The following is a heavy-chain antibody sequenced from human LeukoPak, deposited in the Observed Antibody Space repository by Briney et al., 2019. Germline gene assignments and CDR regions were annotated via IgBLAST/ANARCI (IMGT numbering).Heavy chain of an antibody. V-gene: IGHV1-18*01. CDR2: ISPNNGNT. Sequence: ASVKVSCKASGYAFTNYAISWVRQAPGQGLEWMGWISPNNGNTNYAQKFQGRVTMTTDTPTSTAYMEMRSLRSDDTAVYYCARDRDSSGWHVADYWGQGTLVTVSS. CDR3: ARDRDSSGWHVADY. D-gene: IGHD6-19*01. CDR1: GYAFTNYA. J-gene: IGHJ4*02.